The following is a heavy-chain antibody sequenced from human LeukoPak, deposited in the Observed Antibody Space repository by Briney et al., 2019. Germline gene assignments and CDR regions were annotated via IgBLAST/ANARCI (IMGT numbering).Heavy chain of an antibody. CDR3: ARYNDSPDAFDI. J-gene: IGHJ3*02. Sequence: ASVKVSCKASGGTFSSYAISWVRQAPGQGLEWMGWISAYNGNTNYAQKLQGRVTMTTDTSTSTAYMELRSLRSDDTAVYYCARYNDSPDAFDIWGQGTMVTVSS. D-gene: IGHD1-1*01. CDR2: ISAYNGNT. CDR1: GGTFSSYA. V-gene: IGHV1-18*01.